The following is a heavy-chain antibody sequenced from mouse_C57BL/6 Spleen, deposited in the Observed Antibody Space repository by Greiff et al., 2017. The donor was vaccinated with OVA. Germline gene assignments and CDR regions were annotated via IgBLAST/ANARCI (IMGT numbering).Heavy chain of an antibody. CDR3: ARRGNYVHFDV. D-gene: IGHD2-1*01. CDR2: IDPSDSYT. Sequence: QVQLQQPGAELVMPGASVKLSCKASGYTFTSYWMHWVKQRPGQGLEWIGEIDPSDSYTNYNQKFKGKSTLTVDKSSSKAYMQLSSLTSEDSAVYYCARRGNYVHFDVWGTGTTVTVSS. J-gene: IGHJ1*03. CDR1: GYTFTSYW. V-gene: IGHV1-69*01.